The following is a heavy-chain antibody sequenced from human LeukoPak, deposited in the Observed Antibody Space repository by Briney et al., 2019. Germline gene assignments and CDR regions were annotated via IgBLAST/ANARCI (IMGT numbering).Heavy chain of an antibody. D-gene: IGHD3-22*01. CDR2: IYYSGST. CDR3: ARDQRANPYYYDSSGYKRALNL. J-gene: IGHJ4*02. V-gene: IGHV4-59*12. CDR1: GGSISSYY. Sequence: SETLSLTCTVSGGSISSYYWSWIRQPPGKGLEWIGYIYYSGSTNYNPSLKSRVTISVDKSKNQFSLKLSSVTAADTAVYYCARDQRANPYYYDSSGYKRALNLWGQGTLVTVSS.